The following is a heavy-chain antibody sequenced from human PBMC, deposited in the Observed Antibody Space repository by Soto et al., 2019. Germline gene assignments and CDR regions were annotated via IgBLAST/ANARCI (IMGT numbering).Heavy chain of an antibody. CDR1: GDSISSGGYY. Sequence: QVQLQQSGPGLVKPSQTLSLTCTVSGDSISSGGYYWTWIRQHPGKGLEWIGYIRYSESTYYNPSLKSRVIVSIDTSKNQCSLRLSSVTAADTAVYFCTRGAWGYAFDVWGQGTMVTVSS. D-gene: IGHD3-16*01. V-gene: IGHV4-31*03. J-gene: IGHJ3*01. CDR3: TRGAWGYAFDV. CDR2: IRYSEST.